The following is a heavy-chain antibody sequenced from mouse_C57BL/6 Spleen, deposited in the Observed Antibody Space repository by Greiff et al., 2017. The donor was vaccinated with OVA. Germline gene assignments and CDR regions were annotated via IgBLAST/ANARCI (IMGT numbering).Heavy chain of an antibody. Sequence: VQLQQSVAELVRPGASVKLSCTASGFNIKNTYMHWVKQRPEPGLEWIGRIDPANGNTKYAPKFQGKATITADTSSNTAYLQLSSLTSEDTAIYYCARAPYYDYFHYAMDYWGQGTSVTVSS. CDR2: IDPANGNT. J-gene: IGHJ4*01. CDR3: ARAPYYDYFHYAMDY. V-gene: IGHV14-3*01. D-gene: IGHD2-4*01. CDR1: GFNIKNTY.